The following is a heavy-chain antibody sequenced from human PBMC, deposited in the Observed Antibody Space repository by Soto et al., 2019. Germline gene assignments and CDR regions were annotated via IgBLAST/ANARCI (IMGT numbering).Heavy chain of an antibody. Sequence: XESLNLSFNCCGWIFTCYLIGLVLQIPRKGLEWMGIIYPGDSDTRYSPSFQGQVTISADKSISTAYLQWSSLKASDTAMYYCARGVYYYDSSGPEYFQHWGQGTLVTVSS. V-gene: IGHV5-51*01. J-gene: IGHJ1*01. CDR1: GWIFTCYL. D-gene: IGHD3-22*01. CDR3: ARGVYYYDSSGPEYFQH. CDR2: IYPGDSDT.